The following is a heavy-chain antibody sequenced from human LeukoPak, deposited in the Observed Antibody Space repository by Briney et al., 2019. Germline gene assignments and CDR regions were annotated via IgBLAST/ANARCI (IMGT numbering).Heavy chain of an antibody. CDR1: GGYISNYY. CDR2: IYYSGST. V-gene: IGHV4-59*01. Sequence: SEALSLPRTVSGGYISNYYWIWIRQPPGRGVEGMGYIYYSGSTNYNPSLKSRVIISVDTSKNQVSLKLSSVTAAETAVYYCAGWAYGSGVRDAFDIWGQGTMVTVSS. J-gene: IGHJ3*02. CDR3: AGWAYGSGVRDAFDI. D-gene: IGHD3-10*01.